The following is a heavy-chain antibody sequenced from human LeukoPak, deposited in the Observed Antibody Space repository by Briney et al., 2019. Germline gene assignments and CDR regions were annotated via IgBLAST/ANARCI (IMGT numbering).Heavy chain of an antibody. Sequence: SVKVSCKASGGTFSSYAISWVRQAPGQGLEWMGGIIPILGTANYAQKFQGRVTITTDESTSTAYMELSSLRSEDTAVYYCARGGMTTVTTLDYWGQGTLVTVSS. CDR3: ARGGMTTVTTLDY. J-gene: IGHJ4*02. V-gene: IGHV1-69*05. CDR1: GGTFSSYA. D-gene: IGHD4-17*01. CDR2: IIPILGTA.